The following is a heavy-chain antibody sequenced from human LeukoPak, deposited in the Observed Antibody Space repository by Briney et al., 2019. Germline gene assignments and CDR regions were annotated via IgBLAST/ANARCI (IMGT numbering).Heavy chain of an antibody. D-gene: IGHD2-2*01. CDR1: GFTFSSYS. J-gene: IGHJ4*02. CDR2: ISSSSYI. V-gene: IGHV3-21*01. CDR3: ARGGVQYCSSTSCYEFMFDY. Sequence: PGGSLRLSCAASGFTFSSYSMNWARQAPGKGLEWVSSISSSSYIYYADSVKGRFTISRDNAKNSLYLQMNSLRAEDTAVYYCARGGVQYCSSTSCYEFMFDYWGQGTLVTVSS.